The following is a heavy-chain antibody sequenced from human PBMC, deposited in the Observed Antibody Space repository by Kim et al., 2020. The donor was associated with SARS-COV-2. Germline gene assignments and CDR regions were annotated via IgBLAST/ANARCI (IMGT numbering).Heavy chain of an antibody. J-gene: IGHJ3*02. CDR2: IIPIFGTA. Sequence: SVKVSCKASGGTFSSYAISWVRHAPGQGLEWMGGIIPIFGTANYAQKFQGRVTITADESTSTAYMELSSLRSEDTAVYYCQVEYSSSRDAFDIWGQGTMVTVSS. CDR1: GGTFSSYA. CDR3: QVEYSSSRDAFDI. V-gene: IGHV1-69*13. D-gene: IGHD6-6*01.